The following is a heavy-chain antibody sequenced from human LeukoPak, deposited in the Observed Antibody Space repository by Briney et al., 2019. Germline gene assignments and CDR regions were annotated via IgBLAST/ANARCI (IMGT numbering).Heavy chain of an antibody. CDR2: VYHSGST. CDR1: GDSISTNHW. Sequence: SETLSLTCAVSGDSISTNHWWSWVRQPPGKGLEWIGEVYHSGSTNYNPSLKSRVTISVDTSKNQFSLKLSSVTAADTAVYYCARGPGQLLLWGQGTLVTVSS. V-gene: IGHV4-4*02. J-gene: IGHJ4*02. CDR3: ARGPGQLLL. D-gene: IGHD2-2*01.